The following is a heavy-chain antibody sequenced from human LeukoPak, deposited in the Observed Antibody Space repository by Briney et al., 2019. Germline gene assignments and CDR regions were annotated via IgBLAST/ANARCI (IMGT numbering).Heavy chain of an antibody. CDR2: IYSGGST. CDR3: ARGGAATIPTDY. J-gene: IGHJ4*02. Sequence: PGGSLRLSCAASGFTFSSYSMNWVRQAPGKGLEWVSVIYSGGSTYYADSVKGRFTISRDNSKNTLYLQMNSLRAEDTAVYYCARGGAATIPTDYWGQGTLATVSS. CDR1: GFTFSSYS. D-gene: IGHD5-24*01. V-gene: IGHV3-66*02.